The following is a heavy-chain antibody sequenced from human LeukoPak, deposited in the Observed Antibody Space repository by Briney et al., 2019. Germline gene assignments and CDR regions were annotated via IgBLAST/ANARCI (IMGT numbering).Heavy chain of an antibody. J-gene: IGHJ3*02. CDR3: ATELRILSWGVDAFDI. D-gene: IGHD3-10*01. Sequence: PGRSLRLSCAASGFNFNSYAVHWVRQAPGKGLEWVAFISYDGSNTYHADSVKGRFTISRDTSKTTVYPQMNSLRAEDTAVYYCATELRILSWGVDAFDIWGQGTMVTVCS. CDR2: ISYDGSNT. CDR1: GFNFNSYA. V-gene: IGHV3-30*04.